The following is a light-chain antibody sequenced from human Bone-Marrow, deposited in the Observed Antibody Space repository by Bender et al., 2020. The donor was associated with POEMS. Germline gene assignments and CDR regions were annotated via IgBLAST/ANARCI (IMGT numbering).Light chain of an antibody. J-gene: IGLJ1*01. CDR1: SSDVGGYNY. Sequence: QSALTQPPSASGSPGQSVTISCTGTSSDVGGYNYVSWYQQHPGKTPELMIYDVSNRPSGVSDRFSGSKSGNTASLTISGLQAEDEADYYCFSYASGSTYVFGTGTKVTVL. CDR2: DVS. CDR3: FSYASGSTYV. V-gene: IGLV2-14*01.